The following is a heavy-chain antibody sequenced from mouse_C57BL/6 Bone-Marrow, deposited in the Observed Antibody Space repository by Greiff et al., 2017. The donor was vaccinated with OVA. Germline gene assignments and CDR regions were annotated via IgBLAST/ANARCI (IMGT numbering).Heavy chain of an antibody. Sequence: QVHVKQPGAELVKPGASVKLSCKASGYTFTSYWMQWVKQRPGQGLEWIGEIDPSDSYTNYNQKFKGKATLTVDTSSSTAYMQLSSLTSEDSAVYYCASHFDYFDYWGQGTTLTVSS. CDR2: IDPSDSYT. V-gene: IGHV1-50*01. CDR1: GYTFTSYW. J-gene: IGHJ2*01. CDR3: ASHFDYFDY.